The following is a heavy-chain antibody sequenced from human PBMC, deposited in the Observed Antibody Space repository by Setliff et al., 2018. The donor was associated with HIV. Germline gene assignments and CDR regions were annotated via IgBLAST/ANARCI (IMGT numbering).Heavy chain of an antibody. CDR1: EYMVLAYK. V-gene: IGHV1-2*06. Sequence: ASVKVSCKATEYMVLAYKMNWVRQAPGQGLEWIGRISPNNGAAEYAPKFQGRVIMTLDTSISTAYLEIPRLTSDDAAVYYCARPRVFDSFDVWGQGTMVTVSS. CDR2: ISPNNGAA. CDR3: ARPRVFDSFDV. J-gene: IGHJ3*01.